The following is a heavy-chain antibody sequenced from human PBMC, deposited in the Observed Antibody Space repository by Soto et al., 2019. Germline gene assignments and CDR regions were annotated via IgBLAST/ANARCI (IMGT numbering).Heavy chain of an antibody. CDR3: ARAGTYCGADCYHP. D-gene: IGHD2-21*02. J-gene: IGHJ4*02. V-gene: IGHV4-31*03. CDR1: GGSISSGDSY. CDR2: IYYSGST. Sequence: SETLSLTCTVSGGSISSGDSYWSWIRQHPGKGLEWIGYIYYSGSTYYNPSLKSRVTISVDTSKNQFSLKLRSATAADTAVYYCARAGTYCGADCYHPWGQGTLVTVSS.